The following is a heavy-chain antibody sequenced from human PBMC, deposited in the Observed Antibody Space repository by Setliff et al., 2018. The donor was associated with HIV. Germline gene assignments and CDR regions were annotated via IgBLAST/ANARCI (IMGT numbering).Heavy chain of an antibody. D-gene: IGHD3-3*01. V-gene: IGHV4-38-2*01. CDR2: IYHSGTT. CDR1: GYSISSGYY. Sequence: SETLSLTCDVSGYSISSGYYWGWIRQPPGKGLEWIGSIYHSGTTYYNPSLKSRVTISVDTSKNQSSLKLTSVTAADTAVYYCMRGRSITIFGVAYFDFWGQGTQVTVSS. J-gene: IGHJ4*02. CDR3: MRGRSITIFGVAYFDF.